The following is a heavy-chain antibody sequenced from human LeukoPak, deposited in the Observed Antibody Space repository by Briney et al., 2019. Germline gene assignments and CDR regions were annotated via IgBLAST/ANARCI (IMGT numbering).Heavy chain of an antibody. CDR3: ARHPPLLYSYGYLFYFDY. CDR1: GGSISSYY. V-gene: IGHV4-59*08. Sequence: SETLSLTCTVSGGSISSYYWCWIRQPPGKGLEWIGYMYCSGSTNYNPSLKSRVTISVDTSKNQFSLKLSSVTAADTAVYYCARHPPLLYSYGYLFYFDYWGQGTLVTVSS. CDR2: MYCSGST. D-gene: IGHD5-18*01. J-gene: IGHJ4*02.